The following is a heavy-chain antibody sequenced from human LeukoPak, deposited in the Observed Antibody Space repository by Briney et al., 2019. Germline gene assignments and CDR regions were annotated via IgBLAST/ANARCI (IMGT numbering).Heavy chain of an antibody. D-gene: IGHD6-6*01. V-gene: IGHV3-53*01. CDR2: IYSGGST. J-gene: IGHJ4*02. CDR3: ARDGLDSSSSDFDY. Sequence: GGSLRLSCAASGFTVSSNYMSWVRQAPGKGLEWVSVIYSGGSTYYADSVKGRFTISRDNSKNTLYLQMNSLRAEDTAVYYRARDGLDSSSSDFDYWGQGTLVTVSS. CDR1: GFTVSSNY.